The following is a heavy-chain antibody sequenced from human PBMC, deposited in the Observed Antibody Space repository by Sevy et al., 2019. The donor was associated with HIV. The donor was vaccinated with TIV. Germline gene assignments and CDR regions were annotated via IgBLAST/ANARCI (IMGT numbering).Heavy chain of an antibody. Sequence: SETLSLTCAVYGGSFSGYYWSWIRQPPGKGLEWIGEINHSGSTNYNPSLKSRVTISVETSKNQFSLKLNSVTATDTAVYYCARAWIGRRVTSHSGTSEYFQHWGQGTLVTVSS. V-gene: IGHV4-34*01. CDR1: GGSFSGYY. J-gene: IGHJ1*01. D-gene: IGHD1-26*01. CDR3: ARAWIGRRVTSHSGTSEYFQH. CDR2: INHSGST.